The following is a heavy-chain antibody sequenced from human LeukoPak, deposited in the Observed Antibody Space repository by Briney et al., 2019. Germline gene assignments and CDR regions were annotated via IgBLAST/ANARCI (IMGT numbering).Heavy chain of an antibody. CDR1: GYIFTSYY. CDR2: VYPSAGTS. Sequence: ASVKVSCKASGYIFTSYYMHWVRQAPGQGLEWLGVVYPSAGTSDPAQRFRARITLSDDTSTSTAYMELRSLTSEDTAVYLCVREYHGGYFDFWGQGTLVTVSS. V-gene: IGHV1-46*03. CDR3: VREYHGGYFDF. J-gene: IGHJ4*02. D-gene: IGHD3-16*01.